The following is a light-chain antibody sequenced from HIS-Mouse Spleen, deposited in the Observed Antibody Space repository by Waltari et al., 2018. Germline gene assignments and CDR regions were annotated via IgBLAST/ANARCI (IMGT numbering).Light chain of an antibody. CDR2: DGS. V-gene: IGLV3-21*02. Sequence: SYVLTQPPSVSVAPGQTARITCGGNNIGRKSVNWYQQKPGQAPGLVDYDGSDRPSGIPERFSGSNSGNTATLTISRVEAGDEADYYCQVWDSSSDHWVFGGGTKLTVL. CDR1: NIGRKS. CDR3: QVWDSSSDHWV. J-gene: IGLJ3*02.